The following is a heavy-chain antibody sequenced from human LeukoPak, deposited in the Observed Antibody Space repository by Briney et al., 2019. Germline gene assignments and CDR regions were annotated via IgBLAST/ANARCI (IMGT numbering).Heavy chain of an antibody. V-gene: IGHV4-39*07. CDR3: ARVTAARPFDY. CDR1: GGSISSSSYY. Sequence: SETLSLTRTVSGGSISSSSYYWGWIRQPPGKGLEWIGSIYYSGSTYYNPSLKNRVTISVDTSKNQFSLKLSSVTAADTAVYYCARVTAARPFDYWGQGTLVTVSS. D-gene: IGHD6-6*01. J-gene: IGHJ4*02. CDR2: IYYSGST.